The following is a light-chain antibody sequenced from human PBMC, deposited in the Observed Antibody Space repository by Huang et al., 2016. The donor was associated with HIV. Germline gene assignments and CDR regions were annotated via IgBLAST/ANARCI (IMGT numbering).Light chain of an antibody. CDR3: QHYSKWPPNT. CDR2: GAS. V-gene: IGKV3-15*01. J-gene: IGKJ2*01. Sequence: EIVMTQSPATLSLSPGERATLSCRASQSVNSKLAWYQQKPGQAPRLLIYGASTRATGVPGRFSGSGSGTEFTLTISSLQSEDFAVYYCQHYSKWPPNTFGQGTKLESK. CDR1: QSVNSK.